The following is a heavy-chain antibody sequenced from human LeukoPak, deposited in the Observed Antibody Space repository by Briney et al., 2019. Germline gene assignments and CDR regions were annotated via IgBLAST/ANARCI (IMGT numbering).Heavy chain of an antibody. Sequence: PGGSLRLSCAASGFTFSSYAMSWVRQAPGKGLEWVSAISGSGGSTYYADSVKGRFTISRDNSKNSLYLQMNSLRAEDTAVYYCARVYSSSWYYFDYWGQGTLVTVSS. CDR3: ARVYSSSWYYFDY. D-gene: IGHD6-13*01. V-gene: IGHV3-23*01. CDR2: ISGSGGST. J-gene: IGHJ4*02. CDR1: GFTFSSYA.